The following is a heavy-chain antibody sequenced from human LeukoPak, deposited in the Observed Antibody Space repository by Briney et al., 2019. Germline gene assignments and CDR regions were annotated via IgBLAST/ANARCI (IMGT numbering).Heavy chain of an antibody. CDR3: AKVRGSRAYNWFDP. CDR1: GFNFSNYA. J-gene: IGHJ5*02. Sequence: PGKSLRLSCAASGFNFSNYAMTWVRQAPGKGLDWVSSISGSGRSTYYADSVKGRFTISRDNSNNTLCLQVNNLKAEDTAMYFCAKVRGSRAYNWFDPWGQGTLVTVSS. V-gene: IGHV3-23*01. CDR2: ISGSGRST. D-gene: IGHD6-13*01.